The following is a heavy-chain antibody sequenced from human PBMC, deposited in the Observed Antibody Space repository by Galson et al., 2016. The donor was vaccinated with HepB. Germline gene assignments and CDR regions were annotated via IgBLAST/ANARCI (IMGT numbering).Heavy chain of an antibody. CDR3: VRETLRGTRFDN. CDR2: ISSSGSTI. V-gene: IGHV3-48*03. D-gene: IGHD1-14*01. Sequence: SLRLSCAASGFTFSSYEMNWVRQAPGKGLEWVSYISSSGSTIYYADSVKGRFTISRDNAKNSLYLQMGSLRAEDTAVYYCVRETLRGTRFDNWGQGTLVTVAS. J-gene: IGHJ4*02. CDR1: GFTFSSYE.